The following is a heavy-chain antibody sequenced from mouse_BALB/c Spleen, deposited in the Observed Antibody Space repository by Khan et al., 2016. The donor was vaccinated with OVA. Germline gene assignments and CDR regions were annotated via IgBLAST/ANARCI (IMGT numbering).Heavy chain of an antibody. D-gene: IGHD2-3*01. J-gene: IGHJ3*01. CDR1: GDSITSGY. Sequence: IQLVQSGPSLVKPSQTLSLTCSVTGDSITSGYWNWIRKFPGNKLEYMGYISYSGSTYYNPSLKSRISITRDTSKNQYYLQLNSVTTEDTATYYCARWVYNGHYGRFAYWGQGTLATVSA. CDR3: ARWVYNGHYGRFAY. CDR2: ISYSGST. V-gene: IGHV3-8*02.